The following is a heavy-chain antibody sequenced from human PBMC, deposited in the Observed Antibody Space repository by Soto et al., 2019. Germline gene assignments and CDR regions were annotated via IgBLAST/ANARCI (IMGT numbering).Heavy chain of an antibody. Sequence: SETLSLTCTFSGAPIRSYYWGWIRQPPGKGLEWLGYIYNTGSATYNPSLKSRVTISVDMSKNQFSLNLKSVTAADTAVYYCARAWYTSGYWFDPWGQGILVTVSS. CDR3: ARAWYTSGYWFDP. V-gene: IGHV4-59*01. CDR2: IYNTGSA. J-gene: IGHJ5*02. D-gene: IGHD2-2*02. CDR1: GAPIRSYY.